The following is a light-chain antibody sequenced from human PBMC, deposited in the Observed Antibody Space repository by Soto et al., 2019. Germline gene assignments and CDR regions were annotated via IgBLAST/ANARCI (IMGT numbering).Light chain of an antibody. V-gene: IGLV2-14*01. J-gene: IGLJ2*01. Sequence: QSALTQPASVSGSPGQSITISCTGTGSDIGGYNYVSWSQQHPGKAPKLLIYEVTHRPSGVSDRFSGSKSANTAALTISGLQAEDEADYYCVSYTSSTTHVVFGGGTKLTVL. CDR3: VSYTSSTTHVV. CDR2: EVT. CDR1: GSDIGGYNY.